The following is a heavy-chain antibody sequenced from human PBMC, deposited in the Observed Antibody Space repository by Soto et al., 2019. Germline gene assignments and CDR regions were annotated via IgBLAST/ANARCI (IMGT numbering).Heavy chain of an antibody. CDR3: VRYDRINMKPYSPEGFHI. Sequence: PWETLSLTCTVSGDSISSSNSHWGWTRQPPGKGLEYIGSVYYGGAIFYSGNIYYNPSLKSRVTISVDTSKNQFSLRLSSVTAEDTGVYYCVRYDRINMKPYSPEGFHIWGQGTMVTVSS. D-gene: IGHD3-3*02. CDR1: GDSISSSNSH. CDR2: VYYGGAIFYSGNI. J-gene: IGHJ3*02. V-gene: IGHV4-39*01.